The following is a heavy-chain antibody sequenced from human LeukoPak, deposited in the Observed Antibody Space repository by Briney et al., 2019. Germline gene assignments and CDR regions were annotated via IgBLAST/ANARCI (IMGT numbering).Heavy chain of an antibody. CDR3: ARGKNQLYYYGSGSYYKSAYYYYYMDV. D-gene: IGHD3-10*01. CDR1: GGSISSYY. J-gene: IGHJ6*03. Sequence: SETLSLTCTVSGGSISSYYWNWIRQPPGKGLEWIAYIYYSGNTNYNPSLKSRVTISVDTSKNQFSLKLSSVTAADTAVYYCARGKNQLYYYGSGSYYKSAYYYYYMDVWGKGTTVTVSS. CDR2: IYYSGNT. V-gene: IGHV4-59*12.